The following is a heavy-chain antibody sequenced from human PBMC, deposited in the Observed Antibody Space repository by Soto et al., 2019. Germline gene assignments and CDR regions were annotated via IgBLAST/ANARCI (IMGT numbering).Heavy chain of an antibody. Sequence: PGGPPRLSCAGSGFSFGSYEMNWVRQAPGKGLEWVTFTSYDGSINYNADSAKGRFTMSRGNSKNLLYLQMNSLRTEDTAVYYCVRRSTVSYYAVDVWGRGTTVTVSS. D-gene: IGHD4-17*01. CDR2: TSYDGSIN. CDR1: GFSFGSYE. CDR3: VRRSTVSYYAVDV. V-gene: IGHV3-30*04. J-gene: IGHJ6*02.